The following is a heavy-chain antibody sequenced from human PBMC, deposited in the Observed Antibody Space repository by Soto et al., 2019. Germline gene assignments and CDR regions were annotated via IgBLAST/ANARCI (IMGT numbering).Heavy chain of an antibody. J-gene: IGHJ4*02. D-gene: IGHD6-13*01. CDR1: GFTLSSYW. CDR2: INSDGSST. Sequence: GGSLRLSCAASGFTLSSYWMHWVCQAPGKGLVWVSRINSDGSSTSYADSVKGRFTISRDNAKNTLYLQMNSLRAEDTAVYYCARDSSSWESPLDYWGQGTLVTVSS. V-gene: IGHV3-74*01. CDR3: ARDSSSWESPLDY.